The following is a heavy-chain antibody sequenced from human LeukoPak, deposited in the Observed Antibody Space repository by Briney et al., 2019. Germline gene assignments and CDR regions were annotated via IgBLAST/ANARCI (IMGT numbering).Heavy chain of an antibody. CDR3: ARGGSGSYYNGHFDY. CDR1: GYTFTSYD. V-gene: IGHV1-8*03. Sequence: ASVTVSCKASGYTFTSYDINWVRQAPGQGLEWMGWMNPNSGNTGYAQKFQGRVTITRNTSISTAYMELSSLRSEDTAVYYCARGGSGSYYNGHFDYWGQGTLVTVSS. D-gene: IGHD3-10*01. J-gene: IGHJ4*02. CDR2: MNPNSGNT.